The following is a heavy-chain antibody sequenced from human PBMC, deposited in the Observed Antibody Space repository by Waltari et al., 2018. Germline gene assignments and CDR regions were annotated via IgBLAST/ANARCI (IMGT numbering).Heavy chain of an antibody. J-gene: IGHJ4*02. CDR1: GYTFTDYG. V-gene: IGHV1-18*01. Sequence: QVQLVQSGTEVKKPGASVKVTCKASGYTFTDYGISWVRQAPGQGLEWMGWIRPHNGNTKYLQKFQGRVTMTTDTATRPAYMELRSLGSDDTAVYYSGRDRGVDTVWFWCQGTLVTVSS. CDR3: GRDRGVDTVWF. CDR2: IRPHNGNT. D-gene: IGHD5-18*01.